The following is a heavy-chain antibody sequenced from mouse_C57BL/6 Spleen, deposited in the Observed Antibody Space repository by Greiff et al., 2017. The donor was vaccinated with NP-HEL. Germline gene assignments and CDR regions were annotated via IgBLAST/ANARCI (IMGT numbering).Heavy chain of an antibody. CDR2: INYDGSST. V-gene: IGHV5-16*01. Sequence: EVQRVESEGGLVQPGSSMKLSCTASGFTFSDYYMAWVRQVPEKGLEWVANINYDGSSTYYLDSLKSRFIISRDNAKNILYLQMSSLKSEDTATYYCAREEDWDGFAYWGQGTLVTVSA. J-gene: IGHJ3*01. CDR1: GFTFSDYY. D-gene: IGHD4-1*01. CDR3: AREEDWDGFAY.